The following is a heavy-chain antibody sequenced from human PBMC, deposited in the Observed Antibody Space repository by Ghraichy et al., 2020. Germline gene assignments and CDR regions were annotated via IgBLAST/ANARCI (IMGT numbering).Heavy chain of an antibody. CDR2: IYYSGST. Sequence: SETLSLTCTVSGGSISSYYWSWIRQPPGKGLEWIGYIYYSGSTNYNPSLKSRVTISVDTSKNQFSLKLSSVTAADTAVYYCARDGKYSSSYHDYWGQGTLVTVSS. CDR1: GGSISSYY. V-gene: IGHV4-59*01. D-gene: IGHD6-6*01. J-gene: IGHJ4*02. CDR3: ARDGKYSSSYHDY.